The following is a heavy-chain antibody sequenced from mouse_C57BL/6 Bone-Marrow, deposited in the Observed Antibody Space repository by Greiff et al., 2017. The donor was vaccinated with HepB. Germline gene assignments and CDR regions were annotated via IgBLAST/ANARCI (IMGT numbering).Heavy chain of an antibody. J-gene: IGHJ3*01. CDR1: GFSLSTFGMG. V-gene: IGHV8-8*01. CDR2: IWWDDDK. CDR3: ARMRIYYDYLFAY. D-gene: IGHD2-4*01. Sequence: QVQLQQSGPGILQPSQTLSLTCSFSGFSLSTFGMGVGWIRQPSGKGLEWLAHIWWDDDKYYNPALKSRLTISKDTSKNQVFLKIANVDTADTATYYCARMRIYYDYLFAYWGQGTLVTVSA.